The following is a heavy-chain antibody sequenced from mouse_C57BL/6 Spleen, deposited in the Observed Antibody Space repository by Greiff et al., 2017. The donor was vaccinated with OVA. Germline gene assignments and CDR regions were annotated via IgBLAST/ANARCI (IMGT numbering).Heavy chain of an antibody. Sequence: EVQLQESGPGLVKPSQSLSLTCSVTGYSITSGYYWNWIRQFPGNKLEWMGYISYDGSNNYNPSLKNRISITRDTSKNQFFLKLNSVTTEDTATYYCAREDYGSSYVDYFDYWGQGTTLTVSS. CDR3: AREDYGSSYVDYFDY. CDR1: GYSITSGYY. V-gene: IGHV3-6*01. D-gene: IGHD1-1*01. J-gene: IGHJ2*01. CDR2: ISYDGSN.